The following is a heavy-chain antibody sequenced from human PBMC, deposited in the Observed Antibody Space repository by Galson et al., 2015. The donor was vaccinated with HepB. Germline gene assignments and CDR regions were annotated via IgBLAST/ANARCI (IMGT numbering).Heavy chain of an antibody. CDR2: IGTAGDT. CDR3: ARGGGGTDFYYYMDV. Sequence: SLRLSCAASGFTFSSYDMHWVRQATGKGLEWVSAIGTAGDTYYPGSVKGRFTISRENAKNSLYLQMNSLRAGDTAVYYCARGGGGTDFYYYMDVWGKGTTVTVSS. CDR1: GFTFSSYD. J-gene: IGHJ6*03. V-gene: IGHV3-13*01. D-gene: IGHD1-1*01.